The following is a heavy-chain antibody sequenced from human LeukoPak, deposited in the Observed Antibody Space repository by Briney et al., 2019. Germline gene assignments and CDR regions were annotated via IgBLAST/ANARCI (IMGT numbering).Heavy chain of an antibody. D-gene: IGHD6-6*01. CDR3: ARTKYSSSYYFDY. V-gene: IGHV3-64*01. CDR1: GFTFSSYA. Sequence: GSLRLSCAASGFTFSSYAMHWVRQAPGKGLEYVSAISSNGGSTYYANSVKGRFTISRDNSKNTLYLQMGSLRAEDMAVYYRARTKYSSSYYFDYWGQGTLVTVSS. CDR2: ISSNGGST. J-gene: IGHJ4*02.